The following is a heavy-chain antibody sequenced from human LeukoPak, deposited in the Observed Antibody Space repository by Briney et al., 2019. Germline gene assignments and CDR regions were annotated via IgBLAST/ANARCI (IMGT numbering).Heavy chain of an antibody. V-gene: IGHV3-30*02. J-gene: IGHJ4*02. Sequence: PRGSLRLSCAASGFTFSSYGMNWVRQAPGKGLEWVAFIRYDGRNKYYADSVKGRFTISRDNSKNTLYLQMNSLRAEDTAVYYCAKADRRWATYYYDTSGYYYDYWGQGTLVTVSS. D-gene: IGHD3-22*01. CDR3: AKADRRWATYYYDTSGYYYDY. CDR2: IRYDGRNK. CDR1: GFTFSSYG.